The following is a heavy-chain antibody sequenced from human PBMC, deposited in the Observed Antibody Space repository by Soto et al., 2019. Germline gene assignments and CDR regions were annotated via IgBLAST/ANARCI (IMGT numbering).Heavy chain of an antibody. CDR3: ARGSVSGVFDY. J-gene: IGHJ4*02. CDR1: GGSISSCGYY. CDR2: IYYSGST. V-gene: IGHV4-31*01. D-gene: IGHD2-8*01. Sequence: QVQLQESGPGLVKPSQTLSLTCTVSGGSISSCGYYWSWIRQHPGKGLEWIGYIYYSGSTYYNPSLTSPVSLSVDTSKNQFSLKLSSVTAADTAVYYCARGSVSGVFDYWGQGTLVTVSS.